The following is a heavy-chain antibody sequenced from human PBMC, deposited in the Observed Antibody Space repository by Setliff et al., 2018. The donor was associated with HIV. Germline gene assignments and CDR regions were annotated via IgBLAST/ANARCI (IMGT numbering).Heavy chain of an antibody. Sequence: GASVKVSCKAYGDTLTNCALSWVRQAPGQGLEWMGGIIPLFGIEDYAQKFQGRVTITADESTNTAYMELRSLPSHDTAVYYCARDQGVVPRACWHWGQGTLVTASS. CDR2: IIPLFGIE. CDR1: GDTLTNCA. J-gene: IGHJ1*01. V-gene: IGHV1-69*13. CDR3: ARDQGVVPRACWH. D-gene: IGHD2-15*01.